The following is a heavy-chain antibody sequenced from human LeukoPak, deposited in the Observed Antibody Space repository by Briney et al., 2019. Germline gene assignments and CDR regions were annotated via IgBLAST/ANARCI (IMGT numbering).Heavy chain of an antibody. D-gene: IGHD2-15*01. CDR3: ARGTTYCSGGSCHVFRFDP. V-gene: IGHV4-34*01. J-gene: IGHJ5*02. Sequence: SETLSLTCAVYGGSFSGYYWSWIRQPPGKGLEWIGEINHSGSTNYNPSLKSRVTISVDTSKNQFSLKLSSVTAADTAVYYCARGTTYCSGGSCHVFRFDPWGQGTLVTVSS. CDR2: INHSGST. CDR1: GGSFSGYY.